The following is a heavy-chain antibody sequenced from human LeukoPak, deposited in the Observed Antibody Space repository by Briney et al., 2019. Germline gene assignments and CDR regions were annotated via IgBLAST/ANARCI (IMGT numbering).Heavy chain of an antibody. J-gene: IGHJ4*02. CDR3: ARGSFKYYYDSSGYYLRYFDY. Sequence: SETLSLTCAVYGGSFSGYYWSWIRQPPGKGLEWIGEINHSGSTNYNPSLKSRVTISVDTSKNQLSLKLSSVTAADTAVYYCARGSFKYYYDSSGYYLRYFDYWGQGTLVTVSS. V-gene: IGHV4-34*01. CDR2: INHSGST. D-gene: IGHD3-22*01. CDR1: GGSFSGYY.